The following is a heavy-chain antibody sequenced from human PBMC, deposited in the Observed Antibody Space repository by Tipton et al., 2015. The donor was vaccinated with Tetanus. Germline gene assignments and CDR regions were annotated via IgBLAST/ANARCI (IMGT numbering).Heavy chain of an antibody. CDR1: GGSIRGGTFY. J-gene: IGHJ4*02. D-gene: IGHD3-3*01. V-gene: IGHV4-39*01. CDR3: ARHNSGYFTFFDY. CDR2: IYESGDT. Sequence: TLSLTCTVSGGSIRGGTFYWGWIRQPPGKGLEWIGSIYESGDTYYIPSLKSRVTISVDTSKNQFSLNLNSMAAADTAVYYCARHNSGYFTFFDYWGQGTLVTVSS.